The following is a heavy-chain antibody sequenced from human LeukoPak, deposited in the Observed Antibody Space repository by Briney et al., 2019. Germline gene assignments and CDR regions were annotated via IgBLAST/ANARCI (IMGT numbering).Heavy chain of an antibody. CDR3: ARGLNYYDSSGYYYDRDGFD. CDR1: GGTFSSYA. J-gene: IGHJ4*02. CDR2: IIPIFGTA. D-gene: IGHD3-22*01. Sequence: GAPVKVSCKASGGTFSSYAISWVRQAPGHGLEWMGRIIPIFGTANYAQKFQGRVTITTDESTSTAYMELSSLRSEDTAVYYCARGLNYYDSSGYYYDRDGFDWGQGTLVTVSS. V-gene: IGHV1-69*05.